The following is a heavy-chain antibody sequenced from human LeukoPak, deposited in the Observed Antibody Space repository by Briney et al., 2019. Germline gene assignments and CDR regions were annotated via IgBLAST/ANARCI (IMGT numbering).Heavy chain of an antibody. CDR2: INWNGGST. CDR3: ARSLNPVGSDYFDY. J-gene: IGHJ4*02. V-gene: IGHV3-20*04. D-gene: IGHD1-26*01. CDR1: GFTFDDYG. Sequence: GGSLRLSCAASGFTFDDYGMSWVRQAPGKGLGWVSGINWNGGSTGYADSVKGRFTISRDNAKNSLYLQMNSLRAEGTALYYGARSLNPVGSDYFDYWGQGTLVTVSS.